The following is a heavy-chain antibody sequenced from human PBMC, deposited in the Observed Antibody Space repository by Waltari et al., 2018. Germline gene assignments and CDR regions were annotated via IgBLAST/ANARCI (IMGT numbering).Heavy chain of an antibody. CDR1: GFPFSSYS. J-gene: IGHJ4*02. V-gene: IGHV3-21*01. D-gene: IGHD6-13*01. Sequence: EVQLVESGGGLVKPGGSLRLSCPASGFPFSSYSLHWVRQAPGKGLEWVSSISSSSSYIYYADSVKGRFTISRDNAKNSLYLQMNSLRAEDTAVYYCARDLLQQLEYFDYWGQGTLVTVSS. CDR3: ARDLLQQLEYFDY. CDR2: ISSSSSYI.